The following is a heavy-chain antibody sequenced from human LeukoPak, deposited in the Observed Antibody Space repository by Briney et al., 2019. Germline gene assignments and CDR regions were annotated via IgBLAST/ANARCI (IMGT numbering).Heavy chain of an antibody. V-gene: IGHV3-21*01. D-gene: IGHD3/OR15-3a*01. CDR2: INSESSHI. CDR1: GFTFSTSA. Sequence: GGSLRLSCAASGFTFSTSAMNWVRQVPGKGLEWVSSINSESSHIYYAASVRGRFTISRDNARNSVSLQMDSLRAEDTAVYYCGTHAGRTGSDDWGQGTLVTVSS. CDR3: GTHAGRTGSDD. J-gene: IGHJ4*02.